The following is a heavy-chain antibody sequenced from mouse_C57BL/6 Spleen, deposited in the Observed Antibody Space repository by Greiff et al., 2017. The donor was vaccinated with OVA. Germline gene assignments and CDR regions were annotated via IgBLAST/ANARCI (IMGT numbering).Heavy chain of an antibody. CDR2: ISGGGGNT. V-gene: IGHV5-9*01. J-gene: IGHJ3*01. CDR3: AKGDSSWCAY. Sequence: EVKLVESGGGLVKPGGSLTLSCAASGFTFSSYTMSWVRQTPEKRLEWVATISGGGGNTYYPDSVKGRFTISRDNAKNTLYLQMSSLRSEDTALYYCAKGDSSWCAYWGQGTLVTVSA. CDR1: GFTFSSYT.